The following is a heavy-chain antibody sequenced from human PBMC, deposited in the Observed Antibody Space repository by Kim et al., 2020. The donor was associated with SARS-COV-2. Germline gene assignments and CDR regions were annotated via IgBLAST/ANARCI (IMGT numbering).Heavy chain of an antibody. CDR3: ADSGIAARGYYYGMDV. J-gene: IGHJ6*02. D-gene: IGHD6-6*01. CDR2: ISYDGSNK. V-gene: IGHV3-30-3*01. CDR1: GFTFSSYA. Sequence: GGSLRLSCAASGFTFSSYAMHWVRQAPGKGLEWVAVISYDGSNKYYADSVKGRFTISRDNSKNTLYLQMNSLRAEDTAVYYCADSGIAARGYYYGMDVWGQGTTVTVSS.